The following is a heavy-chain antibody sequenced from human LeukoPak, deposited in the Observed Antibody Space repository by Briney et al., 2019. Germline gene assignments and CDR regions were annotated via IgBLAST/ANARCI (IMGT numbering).Heavy chain of an antibody. CDR1: GGSISSYY. Sequence: SETLSLACTVSGGSISSYYWSWIRQPAGKGLEWIGRIYTSGSTNYNPSLKSRVTMSVDTSKNQFSLKLSSVTAADTAVYYCARLPQLRSSSWYYYYYMDVWGKGTTVTISS. D-gene: IGHD6-13*01. V-gene: IGHV4-4*07. CDR3: ARLPQLRSSSWYYYYYMDV. CDR2: IYTSGST. J-gene: IGHJ6*03.